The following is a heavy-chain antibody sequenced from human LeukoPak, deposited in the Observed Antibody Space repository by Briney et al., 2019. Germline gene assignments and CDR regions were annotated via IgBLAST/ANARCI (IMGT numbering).Heavy chain of an antibody. J-gene: IGHJ4*02. CDR3: ARTDAVYDILTGYYPYYFDY. CDR2: IYYNGST. Sequence: SDTLSLTCTVSGGSVSSGSYYWSCIRQPPGEGLEGIGYIYYNGSTNYNPSLKSRVTISVDTSKNQFSLKLSSVTAADTDVYYCARTDAVYDILTGYYPYYFDYWGQGTLVTVSS. D-gene: IGHD3-9*01. V-gene: IGHV4-61*01. CDR1: GGSVSSGSYY.